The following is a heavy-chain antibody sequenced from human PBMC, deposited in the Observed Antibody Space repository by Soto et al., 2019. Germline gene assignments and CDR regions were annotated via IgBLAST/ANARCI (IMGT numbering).Heavy chain of an antibody. CDR1: GFTFGDYA. CDR2: IRSKAYGGTT. J-gene: IGHJ6*02. Sequence: GGSLRLSCTASGFTFGDYAVSWFRQAPGKGLEWVGFIRSKAYGGTTEYAASVKGGFTISRDDSKSIAYLQMNSLKTEDTAVYYCIAEAGGYYGMDVWGQGTTVTVSS. CDR3: IAEAGGYYGMDV. D-gene: IGHD6-19*01. V-gene: IGHV3-49*03.